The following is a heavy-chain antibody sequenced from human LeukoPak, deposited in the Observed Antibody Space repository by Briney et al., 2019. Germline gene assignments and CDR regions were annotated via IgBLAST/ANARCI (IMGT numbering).Heavy chain of an antibody. V-gene: IGHV4-59*01. D-gene: IGHD4-17*01. Sequence: KPSETLSLTCTVSGGSISSYYWSWIRQPPGKGLEWIGYIYYSGSTNYNPSLKSRVTISVDTSKNQFSLKLSSVTAADTAVYYCARTVTNYYYYYMDVWGKGTTVTVSS. CDR2: IYYSGST. J-gene: IGHJ6*03. CDR1: GGSISSYY. CDR3: ARTVTNYYYYYMDV.